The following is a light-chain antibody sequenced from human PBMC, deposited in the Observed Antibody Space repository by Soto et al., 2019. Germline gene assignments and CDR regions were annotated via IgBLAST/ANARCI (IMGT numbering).Light chain of an antibody. Sequence: QSVLTQPPSASGTPGQRVTISCSGSSSNIGSNYVYWYQQLPGTAPKLLIYRNNQRPSGVPDRGSGSKSGTSASLAISGLRSEDEADYYCAAWDDSLSGPVVFGGGTKLTVL. CDR1: SSNIGSNY. V-gene: IGLV1-47*01. J-gene: IGLJ2*01. CDR3: AAWDDSLSGPVV. CDR2: RNN.